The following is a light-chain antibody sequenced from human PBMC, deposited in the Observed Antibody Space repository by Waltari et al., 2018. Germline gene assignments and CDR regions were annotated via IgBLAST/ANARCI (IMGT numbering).Light chain of an antibody. V-gene: IGKV4-1*01. CDR3: QQYYSGPRT. Sequence: DIVMTQSPDSLAVSLGERATINCKSSQSVLYSSNDKNYLAWYQQKPRQPPRLLIYWASTREFGVPDRFSGSGSGTDFTLTISSLQAEDVAVYYCQQYYSGPRTFGQGTKVEIK. CDR1: QSVLYSSNDKNY. J-gene: IGKJ1*01. CDR2: WAS.